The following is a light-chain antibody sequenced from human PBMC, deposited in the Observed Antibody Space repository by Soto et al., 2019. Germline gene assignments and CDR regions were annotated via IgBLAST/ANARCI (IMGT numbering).Light chain of an antibody. Sequence: FMLTQPHSVSESPGKTVTISCTRSSGSIASNYVQWYQQRPGSAPTTVIYEDNQRPSGVPDRFSGSIDSSSNSASLTISGLKTEDEADYYGQSYDSSNQVFGGGTQLTVL. CDR1: SGSIASNY. J-gene: IGLJ2*01. CDR2: EDN. CDR3: QSYDSSNQV. V-gene: IGLV6-57*04.